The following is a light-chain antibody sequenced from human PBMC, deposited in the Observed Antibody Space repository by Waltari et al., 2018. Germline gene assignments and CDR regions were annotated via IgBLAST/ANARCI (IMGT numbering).Light chain of an antibody. CDR3: QQYGSSPQYT. CDR1: QRVSSSY. CDR2: GAS. V-gene: IGKV3-20*01. Sequence: EIVLTQSPGTLSLSPGERATLSCRASQRVSSSYLAWYKQKPGQAPRLLIYGASSRATGIPDRFSGSGSGTDFTLTISRLEPEDFAVYYCQQYGSSPQYTFGQGTKLEIK. J-gene: IGKJ2*01.